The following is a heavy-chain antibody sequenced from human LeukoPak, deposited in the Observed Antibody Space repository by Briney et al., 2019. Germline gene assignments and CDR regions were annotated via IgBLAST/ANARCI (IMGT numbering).Heavy chain of an antibody. CDR2: INSDGSST. D-gene: IGHD3-22*01. J-gene: IGHJ4*02. V-gene: IGHV3-74*01. CDR3: AREGGYSHAFDY. CDR1: GFTLSSYW. Sequence: GGSLRLSCAASGFTLSSYWMYWVRQAPGKGLVWVSRINSDGSSTSHADSVKGRFTISRDNAKNTLYLQMNSLRAEDTAVYYCAREGGYSHAFDYWAQGTLVTVSS.